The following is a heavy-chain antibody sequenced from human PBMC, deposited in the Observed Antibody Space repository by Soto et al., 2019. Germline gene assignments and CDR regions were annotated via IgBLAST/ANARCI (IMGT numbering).Heavy chain of an antibody. CDR1: GFTFTSFS. V-gene: IGHV3-74*01. D-gene: IGHD3-10*01. J-gene: IGHJ4*02. CDR3: APGWFGAVK. Sequence: EVQLVESGGGLVQPGGSLRLSCAASGFTFTSFSMHWVRQAPGKGRVGVSRITSDGTTTSYVDSVKGRCTISRDNAKHKPYLQMNSLRVEDTAVYYCAPGWFGAVKWGQGTLVTVSS. CDR2: ITSDGTTT.